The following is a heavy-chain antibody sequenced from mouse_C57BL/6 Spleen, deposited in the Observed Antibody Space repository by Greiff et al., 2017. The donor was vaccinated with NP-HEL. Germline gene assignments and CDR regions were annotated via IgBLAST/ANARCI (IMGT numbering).Heavy chain of an antibody. CDR3: ARHDKGDGYYTHWYFDV. J-gene: IGHJ1*03. CDR2: FYPGSGSI. CDR1: GYTFTEYT. D-gene: IGHD2-3*01. V-gene: IGHV1-62-2*01. Sequence: QVQLKQSGAELVKPGASVKLSCKASGYTFTEYTIHWVKQRSGQGLEWIGWFYPGSGSIKYNEKFKDKATLTADKSSSTVYMELSRLTSEDSAVYVCARHDKGDGYYTHWYFDVWGTGTTVTVSS.